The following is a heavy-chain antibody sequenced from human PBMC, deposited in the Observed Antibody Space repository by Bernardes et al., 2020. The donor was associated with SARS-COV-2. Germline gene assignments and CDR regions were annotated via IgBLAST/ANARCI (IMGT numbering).Heavy chain of an antibody. V-gene: IGHV3-23*01. Sequence: GGSLRLSCAASGFTFPSYAMSWVRQAPGKGLEWVSVISDSGGSKYYADSVRGRFTISRDNSKNTLYLQMNSLRADDTAVYYCAKSATMTVVVNPDYWGQGTLVTVSS. CDR3: AKSATMTVVVNPDY. CDR1: GFTFPSYA. CDR2: ISDSGGSK. D-gene: IGHD3-22*01. J-gene: IGHJ4*02.